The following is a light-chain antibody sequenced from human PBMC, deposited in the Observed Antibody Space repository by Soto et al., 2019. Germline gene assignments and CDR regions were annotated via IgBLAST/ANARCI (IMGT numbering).Light chain of an antibody. CDR1: SGHSNYA. V-gene: IGLV4-69*01. CDR2: LNSDGSH. J-gene: IGLJ2*01. Sequence: QSVLTQSPSASASLGASVKLTCTLSSGHSNYAIAWHQQQAEKGPRYLMKLNSDGSHHRGDGIPDRFSGSSSGAERYLTISNIQSEDEADYYCQTGGTGIVIFGGGTQLTVL. CDR3: QTGGTGIVI.